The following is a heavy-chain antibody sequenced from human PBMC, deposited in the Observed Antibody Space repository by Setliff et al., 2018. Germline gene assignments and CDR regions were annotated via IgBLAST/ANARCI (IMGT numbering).Heavy chain of an antibody. Sequence: SETLSLTCAVSGGSISSSNWWSWVRQPPGKGLEWSGEIYHSGSTYYNPSLKSRVTISVDTSKNQFSLKLSSVTAADTAVSYCARLWRRIRQIDYWGEGTLVTVSS. CDR3: ARLWRRIRQIDY. D-gene: IGHD3-10*01. CDR1: GGSISSSNW. J-gene: IGHJ4*02. V-gene: IGHV4-4*02. CDR2: IYHSGST.